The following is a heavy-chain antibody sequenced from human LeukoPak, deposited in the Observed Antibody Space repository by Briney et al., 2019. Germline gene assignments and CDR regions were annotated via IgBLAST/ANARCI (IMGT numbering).Heavy chain of an antibody. CDR1: GGTFSSYA. CDR2: IIPILGIA. V-gene: IGHV1-69*04. Sequence: SVKVSCKASGGTFSSYAISWVRQAPGQGLEWMGRIIPILGIANYAQKFQGRVTITADKSTSTAYMELYSLRSEDTAVYYCAKGGRDYGDSSGTDWGQGTLVTVSS. CDR3: AKGGRDYGDSSGTD. D-gene: IGHD4-17*01. J-gene: IGHJ4*02.